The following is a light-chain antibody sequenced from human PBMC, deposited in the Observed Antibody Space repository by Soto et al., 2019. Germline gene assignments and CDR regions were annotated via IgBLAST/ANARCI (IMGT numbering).Light chain of an antibody. Sequence: DIQMTQSPSTLSASVGDRVTITCRASQSISSWLAWYQQKPGKAPKFLIYDASILQSGVPSRFSGSGSGTQFTLTISSLQPDDFATYYCQQYNSYSYTFGQGTKLEIK. CDR3: QQYNSYSYT. V-gene: IGKV1-5*01. CDR1: QSISSW. J-gene: IGKJ2*01. CDR2: DAS.